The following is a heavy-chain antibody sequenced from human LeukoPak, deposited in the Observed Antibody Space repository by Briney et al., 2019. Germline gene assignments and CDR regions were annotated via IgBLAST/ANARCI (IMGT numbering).Heavy chain of an antibody. V-gene: IGHV1-18*01. D-gene: IGHD3-16*02. CDR2: ISAYNGNK. CDR1: GYTLTSYG. Sequence: ASVKVSCKASGYTLTSYGISWVRQAPGQGLEWMGWISAYNGNKNYAQKLQGRVTMTTDTSTSTAYMELRSLRSDDTAVYYCAAAIRRLGELSLLPFDYWGQGTLVTVSS. J-gene: IGHJ4*02. CDR3: AAAIRRLGELSLLPFDY.